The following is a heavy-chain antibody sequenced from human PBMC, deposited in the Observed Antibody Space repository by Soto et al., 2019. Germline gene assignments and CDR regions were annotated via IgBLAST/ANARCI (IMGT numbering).Heavy chain of an antibody. CDR1: GFTFSASA. Sequence: DVQLVESGGGLVQPGGSLKLSCAASGFTFSASAMHWVRQASGKGLEWIGRIRSGANSSATAYGASVKGRFSISRDDSKNMPYLQMNSLTIEDTAIYYCPRPRGGSNRLAPCGHGTLVPVSS. CDR2: IRSGANSSAT. J-gene: IGHJ5*02. D-gene: IGHD6-25*01. V-gene: IGHV3-73*01. CDR3: PRPRGGSNRLAP.